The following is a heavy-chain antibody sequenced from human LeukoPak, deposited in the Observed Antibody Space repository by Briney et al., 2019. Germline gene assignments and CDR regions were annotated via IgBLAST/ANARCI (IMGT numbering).Heavy chain of an antibody. D-gene: IGHD3-9*01. CDR3: ARRRHYDILTGYTAAYYFDY. Sequence: GESLKISCKGSGYSFTSYWIGWVRQMPGKGLEWMGIIYPGDSDTRYSPSFQGQVTISADKSISTAYLQWSSLKASDTAMYYCARRRHYDILTGYTAAYYFDYWGQRTLVTVSS. J-gene: IGHJ4*02. CDR1: GYSFTSYW. V-gene: IGHV5-51*01. CDR2: IYPGDSDT.